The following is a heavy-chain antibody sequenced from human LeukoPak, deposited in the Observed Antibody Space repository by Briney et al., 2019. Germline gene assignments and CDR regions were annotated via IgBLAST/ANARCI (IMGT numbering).Heavy chain of an antibody. J-gene: IGHJ3*02. CDR1: GGSISSYY. D-gene: IGHD6-13*01. CDR2: IYYSGST. CDR3: AREDIAAEGRAFDI. Sequence: SETLSLTCTVSGGSISSYYWSWIRQPPGKGLEWIGYIYYSGSTNYNPSLKSRVTISVDTSKNQFSLKLSSVTAADTAVYYCAREDIAAEGRAFDIWGQGTMVTVSS. V-gene: IGHV4-59*01.